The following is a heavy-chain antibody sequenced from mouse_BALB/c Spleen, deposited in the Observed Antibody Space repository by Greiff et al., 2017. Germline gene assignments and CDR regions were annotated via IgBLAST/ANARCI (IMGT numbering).Heavy chain of an antibody. V-gene: IGHV1-7*01. D-gene: IGHD1-1*01. Sequence: LQESGAELAKPGASVKMSCKASGYTFTSYWMHWVKQRPGQGLEWIGYINPSTGYTEYNQKFKDKATLTADKSSSTAYMQLSSLTSEDSAVYYCAFYGSHWYFDVWGAGTTVTVSS. J-gene: IGHJ1*01. CDR2: INPSTGYT. CDR1: GYTFTSYW. CDR3: AFYGSHWYFDV.